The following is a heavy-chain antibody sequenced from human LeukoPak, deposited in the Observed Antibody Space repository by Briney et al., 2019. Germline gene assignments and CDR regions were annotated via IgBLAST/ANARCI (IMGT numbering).Heavy chain of an antibody. CDR2: INHSGSA. D-gene: IGHD6-13*01. V-gene: IGHV4-34*01. CDR3: ARVDSSSIEYGMDV. J-gene: IGHJ6*02. Sequence: SETLSLTCAVSGGSIRRDGNLWGWIRQPPGKGLEWIGEINHSGSANYNPSLKSRVTISVDTSKNQFSLKLSSVTAADTAVYYCARVDSSSIEYGMDVWGQGTTVTVSS. CDR1: GGSIRRDGNL.